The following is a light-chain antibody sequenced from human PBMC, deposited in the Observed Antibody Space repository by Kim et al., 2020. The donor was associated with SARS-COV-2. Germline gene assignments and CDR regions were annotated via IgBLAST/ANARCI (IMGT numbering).Light chain of an antibody. CDR1: QDINNF. Sequence: GSGGDRVTITCRASQDINNFVAWFQQKSGKAPKCRIFAASSLQRGVPSRFSGSGSGTDFTLTISSLQPEDFAIYYCQQYKSFPITFGQGTRLEIK. J-gene: IGKJ5*01. CDR3: QQYKSFPIT. CDR2: AAS. V-gene: IGKV1-16*01.